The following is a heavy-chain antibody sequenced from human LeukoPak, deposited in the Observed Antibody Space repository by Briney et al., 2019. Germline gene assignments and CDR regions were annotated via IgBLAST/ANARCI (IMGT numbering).Heavy chain of an antibody. V-gene: IGHV1-69*13. D-gene: IGHD6-13*01. CDR2: IIPIFGTA. CDR1: GGTFSSYA. Sequence: ASVKVSCKASGGTFSSYAISWVRQAPGQGLEWMGGIIPIFGTANYAQKFQGRVTITADESTSTAYMELSSLRSEDTAVYYCARPPHSSSWYSYFQHWGQGTLVTVSS. CDR3: ARPPHSSSWYSYFQH. J-gene: IGHJ1*01.